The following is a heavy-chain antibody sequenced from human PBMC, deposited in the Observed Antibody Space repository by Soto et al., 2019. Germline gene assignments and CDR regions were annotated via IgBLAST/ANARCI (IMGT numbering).Heavy chain of an antibody. CDR3: ARLPRDCTKTSCYYADH. V-gene: IGHV5-51*01. J-gene: IGHJ4*02. CDR2: MYPGDSDT. D-gene: IGHD3-22*01. Sequence: DSLKISCRCSGNEFNTNVVGWVLQLPRRGLEWVGIMYPGDSDTRLHPSLQGHVTLSADVTVSTAFLQWRTLKTSDSGMYFCARLPRDCTKTSCYYADHWGQGTSVTVSS. CDR1: GNEFNTNV.